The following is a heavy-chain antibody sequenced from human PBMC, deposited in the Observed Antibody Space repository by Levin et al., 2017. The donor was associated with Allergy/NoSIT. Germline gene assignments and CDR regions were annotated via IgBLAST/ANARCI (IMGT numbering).Heavy chain of an antibody. V-gene: IGHV3-33*08. CDR1: GVAFSSYS. CDR3: ARVLRFYYYYYMDV. J-gene: IGHJ6*03. CDR2: IWDDGYKK. D-gene: IGHD5-12*01. Sequence: RSGGSLRLSCVASGVAFSSYSMNWVRQAPGKGLEWVAVIWDDGYKKYYADSVKGRFTISRDNSKNTLYLQMNSLRAEDTAVYYCARVLRFYYYYYMDVWGKGTTVTVSS.